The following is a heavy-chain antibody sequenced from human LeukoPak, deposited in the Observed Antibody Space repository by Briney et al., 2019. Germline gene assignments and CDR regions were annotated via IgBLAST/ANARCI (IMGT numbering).Heavy chain of an antibody. CDR2: INPNSGGT. CDR3: ARGGVVVPAAIDNYMDV. V-gene: IGHV1-2*02. J-gene: IGHJ6*03. D-gene: IGHD2-2*02. CDR1: GYTFTGYY. Sequence: ASVKVSCKASGYTFTGYYMHWVRQAPGQGLEWMGWINPNSGGTNYAQKFQGRVTMTRDTSISTAYMELSRLRSDDTAVYYCARGGVVVPAAIDNYMDVWGKGTTVTVSS.